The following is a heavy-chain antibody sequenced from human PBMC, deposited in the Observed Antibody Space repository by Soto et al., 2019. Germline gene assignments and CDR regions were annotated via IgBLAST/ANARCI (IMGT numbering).Heavy chain of an antibody. V-gene: IGHV1-46*03. J-gene: IGHJ2*01. CDR1: GYTFTSNY. CDR3: ARGSSNWLWYFDL. D-gene: IGHD6-13*01. CDR2: INPSHSTT. Sequence: QVHLVQSGAEVKKPGASVKLSCKASGYTFTSNYLYWVRQAPGQGLEWMGMINPSHSTTTYARNFQGRVTMTRDTSTSTIYMEVTRLRSEDTAVYYRARGSSNWLWYFDLWGRGTLVTVSS.